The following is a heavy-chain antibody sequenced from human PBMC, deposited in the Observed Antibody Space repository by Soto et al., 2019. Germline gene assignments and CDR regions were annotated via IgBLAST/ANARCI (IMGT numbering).Heavy chain of an antibody. D-gene: IGHD2-15*01. CDR2: IYYDGST. CDR3: ARPRRYCSGDTCQGWFNP. J-gene: IGHJ5*02. V-gene: IGHV4-39*01. CDR1: GGSVSITNYY. Sequence: SETLSLTCSVSGGSVSITNYYWGWIRKPPGKGLEWIANIYYDGSTYYNPSLKSRVTISVDTSKNQFSLKMTSVTAADTAVYYCARPRRYCSGDTCQGWFNPWGQGTLVTVSS.